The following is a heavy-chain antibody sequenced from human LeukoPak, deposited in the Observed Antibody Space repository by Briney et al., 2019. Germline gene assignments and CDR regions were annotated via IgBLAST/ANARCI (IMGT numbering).Heavy chain of an antibody. CDR1: GGTSSSYA. CDR3: ARGYGEKGY. J-gene: IGHJ4*02. Sequence: ASVKVSCKASGGTSSSYAISWVRQAPGQGLEWMGRIIPILGIANYAQKFQGRVTITADKSTSTAYMELSSLRSEDTAVYYCARGYGEKGYWGQGTLVTVSS. D-gene: IGHD4-17*01. CDR2: IIPILGIA. V-gene: IGHV1-69*04.